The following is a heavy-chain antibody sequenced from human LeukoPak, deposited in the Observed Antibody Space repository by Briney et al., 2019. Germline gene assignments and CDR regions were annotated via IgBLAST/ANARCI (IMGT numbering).Heavy chain of an antibody. CDR3: ARDRSGSYQGAFDI. CDR2: ISAYNGNT. CDR1: GYTFTSYG. Sequence: VASVKVSCKASGYTFTSYGISWVRQAPGQGLEWMGWISAYNGNTNYAQKFQGRVTMTRDMSTSTVYMELSSLRSEDTAVYYCARDRSGSYQGAFDIWGQGTMVTVSS. D-gene: IGHD1-26*01. J-gene: IGHJ3*02. V-gene: IGHV1-18*01.